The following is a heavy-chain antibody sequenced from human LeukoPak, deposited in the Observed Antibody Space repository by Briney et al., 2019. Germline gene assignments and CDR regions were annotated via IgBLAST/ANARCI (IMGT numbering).Heavy chain of an antibody. Sequence: AGGSLRLSCAASGFTFSSYAMSWVRQAPGKGLEWVSSISSSSSYIYYADSVKGRFTISRDNAKNSLHLQMNSLRAEDTAVYYCARDSISLGQAFDFWGQGTMVTVSS. D-gene: IGHD3-3*02. J-gene: IGHJ3*01. V-gene: IGHV3-21*01. CDR3: ARDSISLGQAFDF. CDR1: GFTFSSYA. CDR2: ISSSSSYI.